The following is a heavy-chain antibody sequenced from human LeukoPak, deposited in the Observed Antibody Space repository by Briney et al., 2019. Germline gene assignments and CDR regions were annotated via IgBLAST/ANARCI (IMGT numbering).Heavy chain of an antibody. CDR3: ARDNPHGPKDAFDI. D-gene: IGHD1-14*01. CDR2: INHSGRT. CDR1: GGSFSGYY. J-gene: IGHJ3*02. V-gene: IGHV4-34*01. Sequence: PSETLSLTCAVYGGSFSGYYWSWIRQPPGKGLEWIGEINHSGRTNYNPSLKSRVTMSVDTSKNQFSLKLSSVTAADSAVYYCARDNPHGPKDAFDIWGQGTMVTVSS.